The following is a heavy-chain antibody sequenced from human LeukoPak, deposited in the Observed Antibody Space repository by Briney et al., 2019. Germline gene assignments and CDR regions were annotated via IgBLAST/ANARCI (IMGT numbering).Heavy chain of an antibody. V-gene: IGHV1-46*01. CDR1: GYIFTNYY. J-gene: IGHJ4*02. CDR2: INPSGGST. Sequence: ASVKVSCKASGYIFTNYYIHWVRQAPGQGLEWMGIINPSGGSTSYTQKFQGGVTMTRDTSTNTVYMELSSLRSEDTAVYYCARAGRSSGGLDYWGQGTLVTVSS. D-gene: IGHD6-19*01. CDR3: ARAGRSSGGLDY.